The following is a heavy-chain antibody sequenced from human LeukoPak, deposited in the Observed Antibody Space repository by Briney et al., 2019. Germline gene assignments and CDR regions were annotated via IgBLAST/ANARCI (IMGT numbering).Heavy chain of an antibody. CDR2: VYHSGST. V-gene: IGHV4-38-2*01. CDR1: GYSISSDY. CDR3: ARLSGAPVRHPIYHFDY. D-gene: IGHD1-26*01. J-gene: IGHJ4*02. Sequence: SETLSLTCAVSGYSISSDYWGWIRQPPGKGVEWIGNVYHSGSTYKNPSLKSRVSISLDTPNNQFSLKLTSVTAADTAIYYCARLSGAPVRHPIYHFDYWGQGTLVTVSS.